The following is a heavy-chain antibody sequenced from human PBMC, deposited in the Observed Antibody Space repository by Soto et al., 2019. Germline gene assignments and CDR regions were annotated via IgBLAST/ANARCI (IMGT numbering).Heavy chain of an antibody. Sequence: PGGSLRLSCAASGFTFSSYWMSWVRQAPGKGLEWVANIKQDGSEKYYVDSVKGRFTVSRDNAKNSLYLQMNSLRAEDTAVYYCARIVSVRDLGESIDYWGRGTLVTVSS. CDR3: ARIVSVRDLGESIDY. D-gene: IGHD1-26*01. J-gene: IGHJ4*02. CDR1: GFTFSSYW. V-gene: IGHV3-7*03. CDR2: IKQDGSEK.